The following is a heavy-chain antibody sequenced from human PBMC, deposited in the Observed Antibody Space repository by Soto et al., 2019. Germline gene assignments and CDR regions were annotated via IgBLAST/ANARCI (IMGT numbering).Heavy chain of an antibody. CDR2: ISYDGSNK. Sequence: PGGSLRLSCAASGFTFSSYAMHWVRQAPGKGLEWVAVISYDGSNKYYADSVKGRFTISRDNSKNTLYLQMNSLRAEDTAVYYCGRVIKPWPCTGAFDFGGKG. V-gene: IGHV3-30-3*01. CDR3: GRVIKPWPCTGAFDF. CDR1: GFTFSSYA. J-gene: IGHJ6*03. D-gene: IGHD2-8*02.